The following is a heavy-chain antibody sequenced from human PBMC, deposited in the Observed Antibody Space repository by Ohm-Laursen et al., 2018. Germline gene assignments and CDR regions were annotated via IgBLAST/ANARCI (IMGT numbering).Heavy chain of an antibody. CDR2: IDWDTDK. CDR3: ARIVVSGADAFDI. Sequence: TQTLTLTCTFSGFSLSTTGMRVRWIRQPPGKALEWLARIDWDTDKFYSTSLKTRLTISKDTSKNQVLLTMTNMDPVDTATYYCARIVVSGADAFDIWGQGTMVTVSS. J-gene: IGHJ3*02. D-gene: IGHD5/OR15-5a*01. V-gene: IGHV2-70*04. CDR1: GFSLSTTGMR.